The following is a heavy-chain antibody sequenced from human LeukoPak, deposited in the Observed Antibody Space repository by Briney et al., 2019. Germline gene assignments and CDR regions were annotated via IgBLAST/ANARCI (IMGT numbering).Heavy chain of an antibody. D-gene: IGHD5-24*01. CDR1: GGSISSHY. Sequence: SETLSLTCTVSGGSISSHYWSWIRQSPGKGLEWIGYIYYSGSTNYNPSLKSRVTISVDTSKNQFSLKLSSVTAADTAVYYCARQSRDGYNYVYYLDHWGQGTLVTVSS. V-gene: IGHV4-59*08. CDR2: IYYSGST. J-gene: IGHJ4*02. CDR3: ARQSRDGYNYVYYLDH.